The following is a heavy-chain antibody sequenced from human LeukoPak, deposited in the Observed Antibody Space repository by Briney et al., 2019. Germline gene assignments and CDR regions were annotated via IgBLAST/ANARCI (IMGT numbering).Heavy chain of an antibody. J-gene: IGHJ4*02. Sequence: SGPTLVKPTQTLTLTCTVSGFSLSTSGVGVAWIRQPPGKALEWLGLVYWNDDKRYRPSLKSRLTLTKDTSKNQVVLTITNMDPVDTATYYCARLTHHSDSGGYWYLFDDWGQGTVVTVSS. CDR3: ARLTHHSDSGGYWYLFDD. D-gene: IGHD3-22*01. V-gene: IGHV2-5*01. CDR2: VYWNDDK. CDR1: GFSLSTSGVG.